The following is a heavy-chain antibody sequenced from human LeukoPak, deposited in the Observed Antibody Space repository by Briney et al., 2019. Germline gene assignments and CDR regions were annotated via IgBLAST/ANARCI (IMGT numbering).Heavy chain of an antibody. J-gene: IGHJ3*02. CDR1: GGSISSGGYS. CDR2: IYHSGST. CDR3: ATMSRLDAFDI. Sequence: SETLSLTCAVSGGSISSGGYSWSWIRQPPGKGLEWIGYIYHSGSTYHNPSLKSRVTISVDRSKNQFSLKLSSVTAADTAVYYCATMSRLDAFDIWGQGTMVTVSS. V-gene: IGHV4-30-2*01.